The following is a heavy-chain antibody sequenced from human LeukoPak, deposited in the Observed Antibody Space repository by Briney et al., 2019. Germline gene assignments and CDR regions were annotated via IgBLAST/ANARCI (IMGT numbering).Heavy chain of an antibody. V-gene: IGHV1-18*01. Sequence: ASVKVSCKAFGYTFTSHGISWMRQAPGQGLEWMGWISTKRGNTNYAQKLQGRVTLTTETSTSTAYMELRSLRSDDTAVYYCARDVMYAFVYWGLGTLVTVSS. J-gene: IGHJ4*02. CDR2: ISTKRGNT. CDR3: ARDVMYAFVY. D-gene: IGHD2-8*02. CDR1: GYTFTSHG.